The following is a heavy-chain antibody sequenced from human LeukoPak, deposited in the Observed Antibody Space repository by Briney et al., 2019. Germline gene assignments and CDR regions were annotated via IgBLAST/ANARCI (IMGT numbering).Heavy chain of an antibody. CDR2: IFPADFDT. CDR3: ARGVPTDY. CDR1: GSIFTTYW. V-gene: IGHV5-51*01. Sequence: GASLQISCKGSGSIFTTYWIGWVRQLPGKGLEWMGIIFPADFDTRYSPSFQGQVTISADKSISTAYLQWSSLKASDTAMYYCARGVPTDYWGQGTLVTVSS. D-gene: IGHD3-10*01. J-gene: IGHJ4*02.